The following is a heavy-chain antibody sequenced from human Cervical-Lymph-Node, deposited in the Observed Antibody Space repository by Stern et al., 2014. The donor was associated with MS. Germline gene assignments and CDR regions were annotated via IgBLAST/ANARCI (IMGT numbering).Heavy chain of an antibody. CDR1: GFSFTGHT. CDR2: ISYDGSKK. Sequence: MQLVESGGGVVQPGRSLRLSCAASGFSFTGHTMHWVRQAPGKGLECVTSISYDGSKKQYAGSVKGRFTISRDTSKNTLYLQMNSLRVEDTALYYCAREDYRNYSPHIDYWGQGTLVTVSS. CDR3: AREDYRNYSPHIDY. D-gene: IGHD4-11*01. J-gene: IGHJ4*02. V-gene: IGHV3-30-3*01.